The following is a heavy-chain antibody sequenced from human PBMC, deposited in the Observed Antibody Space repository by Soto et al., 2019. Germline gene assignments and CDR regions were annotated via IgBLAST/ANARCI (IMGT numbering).Heavy chain of an antibody. CDR2: IYYSGST. Sequence: SETLSLTCTVSGGSISSGGYYWSWIRQHPGKGLEWIGYIYYSGSTYYNPSLKSRVTISVDTSKNQFSLKLSSVTAADTAVYYCARKRSSSWYYYYYGMDVWGQGTTVTVSS. D-gene: IGHD6-13*01. J-gene: IGHJ6*02. CDR3: ARKRSSSWYYYYYGMDV. CDR1: GGSISSGGYY. V-gene: IGHV4-31*03.